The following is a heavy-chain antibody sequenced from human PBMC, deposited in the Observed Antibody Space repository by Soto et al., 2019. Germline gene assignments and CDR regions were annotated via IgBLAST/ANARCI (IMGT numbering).Heavy chain of an antibody. CDR1: GGSISSGGYY. V-gene: IGHV4-31*03. CDR2: IYYSGNT. CDR3: ARGPDYYDSSGYYAL. Sequence: QVQLQESGPGLVKPSQTLSLTCTVSGGSISSGGYYWSWIRQHPGKGRGWIGYIYYSGNTYYNPSLKSRVTISVDTSKNQFSLKLSSVTAADTAVYYCARGPDYYDSSGYYALWGQGTLVTVSS. J-gene: IGHJ4*02. D-gene: IGHD3-22*01.